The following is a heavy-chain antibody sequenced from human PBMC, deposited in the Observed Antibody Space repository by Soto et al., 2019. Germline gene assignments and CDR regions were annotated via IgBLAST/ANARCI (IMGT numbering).Heavy chain of an antibody. V-gene: IGHV3-43*01. D-gene: IGHD3-16*01. CDR1: GFTFEDYT. CDR2: ISWDGGTT. CDR3: AKDGSQKDDDGNWLGS. J-gene: IGHJ5*01. Sequence: ESGGDVVQPGGSLRVSCAASGFTFEDYTIHWVRQAPGKALEWVSLISWDGGTTYYTHSVKGRFTISRDNSKNSLYLQMNSLRPEDTALYYCAKDGSQKDDDGNWLGSWGQGTLVTVSS.